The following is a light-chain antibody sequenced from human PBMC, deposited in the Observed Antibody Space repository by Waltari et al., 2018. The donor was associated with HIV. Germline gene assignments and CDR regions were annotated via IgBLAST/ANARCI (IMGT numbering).Light chain of an antibody. CDR3: QQYYSTPWT. CDR2: WAS. V-gene: IGKV4-1*01. J-gene: IGKJ1*01. Sequence: DIVMTQSPDSLVVSLGERATINCKSSTSVLYRSNNRNYLAWYQQKPGQPPKLLIYWASTRESGVPDRFSGRGSGTDFTLTISSLQAEDVAVYYCQQYYSTPWTFGQGTKVEIK. CDR1: TSVLYRSNNRNY.